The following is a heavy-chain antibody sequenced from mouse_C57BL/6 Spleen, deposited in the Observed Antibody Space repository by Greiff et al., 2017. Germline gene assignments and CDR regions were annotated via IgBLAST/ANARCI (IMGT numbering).Heavy chain of an antibody. V-gene: IGHV1-55*01. D-gene: IGHD3-2*02. Sequence: VQLQQSGAELVKPGASVKMSCKASGYTFTSYWITWVKQRPGQGLEWIGDIYPGSGSTNYNEKFKSKATLTVDTSSSTAYMQLSSLTSEDSAVYYCARDSSGYVWFAYWGQGTLVTVSA. CDR3: ARDSSGYVWFAY. CDR1: GYTFTSYW. J-gene: IGHJ3*01. CDR2: IYPGSGST.